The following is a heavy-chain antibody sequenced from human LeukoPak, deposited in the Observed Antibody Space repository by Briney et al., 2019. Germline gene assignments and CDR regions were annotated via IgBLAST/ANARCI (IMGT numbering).Heavy chain of an antibody. V-gene: IGHV3-30*18. Sequence: GRSLRLSCAASGFTFRTYGMHWVRQAPGKGLEWVAVISYDGSDKYYADSVKGRFTISRDNSKNTLYLQMNSLRAEDTAVYYCAKGIRYCSSTSCYYVHYYYGMDVWGQGTTVTVSS. J-gene: IGHJ6*02. D-gene: IGHD2-2*01. CDR1: GFTFRTYG. CDR3: AKGIRYCSSTSCYYVHYYYGMDV. CDR2: ISYDGSDK.